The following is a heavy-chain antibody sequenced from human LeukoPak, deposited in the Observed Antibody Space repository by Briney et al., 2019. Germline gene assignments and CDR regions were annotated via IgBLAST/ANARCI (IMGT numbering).Heavy chain of an antibody. Sequence: ASVKVSCKASGYTFTSYYMHWVRQAPGQGLEWLGIINPSGGSTSYAQKFQGRVTMTRDTSTSTVYMELSRLRSDDTAVYYCARGGIDDAFDIWGQGTMVTVSS. CDR1: GYTFTSYY. J-gene: IGHJ3*02. CDR3: ARGGIDDAFDI. V-gene: IGHV1-46*01. CDR2: INPSGGST. D-gene: IGHD2/OR15-2a*01.